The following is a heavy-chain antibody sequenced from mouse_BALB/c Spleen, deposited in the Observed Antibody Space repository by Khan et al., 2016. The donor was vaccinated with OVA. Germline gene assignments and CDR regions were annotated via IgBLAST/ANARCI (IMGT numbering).Heavy chain of an antibody. D-gene: IGHD2-4*01. CDR1: GFSLSNYS. J-gene: IGHJ3*01. CDR2: IWSAGST. Sequence: QVQLQQPGPGLVQPSQSLSITCTVSGFSLSNYSVHWVRQSPGKGLEWLGVIWSAGSTDYNAAFISRLTISKDNSRSQVFFKMNSLQPNDTAIYYWARRGYDYVRGALFAYGGQGTLVTVSA. CDR3: ARRGYDYVRGALFAY. V-gene: IGHV2-2*02.